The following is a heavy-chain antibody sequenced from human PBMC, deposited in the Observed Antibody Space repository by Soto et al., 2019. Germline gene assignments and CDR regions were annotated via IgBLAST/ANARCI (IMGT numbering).Heavy chain of an antibody. CDR2: INNAFNT. Sequence: PGGSLRLSCTASGFTFSSHAMTWVRQAPGKGLEWVSSINNAFNTFYDDSVTGRFTISRDNSKNTLYLQMNSLRVEDTAMYYCVRDNYYYGMDVWGQGSAVSVSS. J-gene: IGHJ6*02. V-gene: IGHV3-66*01. CDR1: GFTFSSHA. CDR3: VRDNYYYGMDV.